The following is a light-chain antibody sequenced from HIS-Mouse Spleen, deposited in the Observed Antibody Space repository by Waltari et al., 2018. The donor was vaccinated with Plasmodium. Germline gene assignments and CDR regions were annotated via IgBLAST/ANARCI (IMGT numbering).Light chain of an antibody. V-gene: IGLV3-10*01. Sequence: SYELTQPPSVSVSPGQTARITCSGDALPKTYAYWYQQKSGKAPVLVIYEDSKRPSGIPERFSGPSSGTMATLTISGAQVEDEADYYCYSTDSSGNHRVFGGGTKLTVL. CDR3: YSTDSSGNHRV. J-gene: IGLJ3*02. CDR2: EDS. CDR1: ALPKTY.